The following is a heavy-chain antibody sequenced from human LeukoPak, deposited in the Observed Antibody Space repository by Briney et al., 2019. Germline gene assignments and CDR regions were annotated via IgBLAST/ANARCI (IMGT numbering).Heavy chain of an antibody. CDR1: GFSFSSYA. D-gene: IGHD6-13*01. CDR3: ARAASSSWPRGIDY. J-gene: IGHJ4*02. V-gene: IGHV1-69*01. Sequence: GGSLRLSCAASGFSFSSYAISWVRQAPGQGLEWMGGIIPIFGTANYAQKFQGRVTITADESTSTAYMELSSLRSEDTAVYYCARAASSSWPRGIDYWGQGTLVTVSS. CDR2: IIPIFGTA.